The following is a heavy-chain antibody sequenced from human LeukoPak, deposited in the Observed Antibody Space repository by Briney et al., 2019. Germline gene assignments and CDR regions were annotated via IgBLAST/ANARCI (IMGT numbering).Heavy chain of an antibody. CDR3: ARAGMYDSSGYSDY. Sequence: ASVKVSCKASGYTFSSYGIRWVRQAPGQGLEWMGWISAYNGNTNYAQKLQGRVTMTTDTPTSTAYMELRSLRSDDTAVYYCARAGMYDSSGYSDYWGKGTLVTVSS. D-gene: IGHD3-22*01. CDR2: ISAYNGNT. V-gene: IGHV1-18*01. J-gene: IGHJ4*02. CDR1: GYTFSSYG.